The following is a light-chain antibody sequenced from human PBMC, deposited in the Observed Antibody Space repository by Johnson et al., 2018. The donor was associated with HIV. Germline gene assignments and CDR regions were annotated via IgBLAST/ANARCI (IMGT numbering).Light chain of an antibody. CDR1: SSNIGNNF. J-gene: IGLJ1*01. Sequence: QSVLTQPPSVSAAPGQKVTVSCSGSSSNIGNNFVSWYQQVPGTAPKLLIYDTDKRPSGIPDRFSGSKSGTSATLGISGLQTGDEADYHCGTWYTSLSAHSVFGSGTKVIVL. CDR3: GTWYTSLSAHSV. V-gene: IGLV1-51*01. CDR2: DTD.